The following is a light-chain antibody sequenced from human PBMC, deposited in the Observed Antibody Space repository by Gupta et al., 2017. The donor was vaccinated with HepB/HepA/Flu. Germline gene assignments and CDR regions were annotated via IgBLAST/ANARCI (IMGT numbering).Light chain of an antibody. J-gene: IGKJ4*01. Sequence: SXLSXXXGDRVTITCRASQGIRNDLDWYQQKPGKAPKRLIYAASTLQSGVPSRFSGSGSGTDYTLTISSLLPEDSATYYCRQHNNYPLTFGGGTKVEIK. V-gene: IGKV1-17*01. CDR3: RQHNNYPLT. CDR2: AAS. CDR1: QGIRND.